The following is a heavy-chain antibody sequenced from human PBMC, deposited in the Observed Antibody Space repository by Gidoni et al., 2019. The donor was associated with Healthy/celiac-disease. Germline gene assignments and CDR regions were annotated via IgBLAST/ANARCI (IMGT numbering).Heavy chain of an antibody. CDR1: GFTFSSYG. CDR2: IWYDGSNK. V-gene: IGHV3-33*01. D-gene: IGHD3-3*01. Sequence: QAQLVESGGGVVQPGRSLRLSCAASGFTFSSYGMHWVRPAPGKGLEWVAVIWYDGSNKYYADSVKGRFTISRDNSKNTLYLQMNSLRAEDTAVYYCARDRLRFLEEGLRGMDVWGQGTTVTVSS. J-gene: IGHJ6*02. CDR3: ARDRLRFLEEGLRGMDV.